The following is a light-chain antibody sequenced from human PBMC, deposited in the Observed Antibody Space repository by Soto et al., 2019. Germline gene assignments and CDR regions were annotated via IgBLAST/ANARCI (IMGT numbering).Light chain of an antibody. J-gene: IGKJ3*01. CDR2: DAS. Sequence: DIQMTQYPSTLSVSVGDRATITCRASQSISNWLAWYQQKPGKAPNLLIYDASSLQSGVPSRFSGSGSGTEFTLTISSLQPEDFATYYCQHYNGFSSSVTFGPGTKVDIK. CDR1: QSISNW. V-gene: IGKV1-5*01. CDR3: QHYNGFSSSVT.